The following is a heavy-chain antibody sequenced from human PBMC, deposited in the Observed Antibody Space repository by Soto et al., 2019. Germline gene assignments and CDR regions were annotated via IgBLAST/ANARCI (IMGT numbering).Heavy chain of an antibody. V-gene: IGHV3-7*01. CDR3: AGLDTAMVKTAGY. D-gene: IGHD5-18*01. Sequence: GGSLRLSCVASGFTFSNYWMSWVRQAPGKGLEWVANIKQDGSEKYYVDSVKGRFTISRDNAKNSLYLQMNSLRAEDTAVYYCAGLDTAMVKTAGYWGQGTLVTVSS. J-gene: IGHJ4*02. CDR2: IKQDGSEK. CDR1: GFTFSNYW.